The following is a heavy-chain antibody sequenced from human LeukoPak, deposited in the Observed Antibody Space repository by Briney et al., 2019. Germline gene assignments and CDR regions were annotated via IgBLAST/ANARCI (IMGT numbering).Heavy chain of an antibody. J-gene: IGHJ4*02. CDR1: LFTYRDYV. Sequence: SVSLTFTSTLFTYRDYVMSKLRPPPAKGGAGVGFINSKAYGGTTEYAPAVKRRLTLQRDHSKIIPDLQKNTLKTEDTSVLYCTRGGGELPWGQGTLVTVSS. CDR2: INSKAYGGTT. CDR3: TRGGGELP. D-gene: IGHD1-26*01. V-gene: IGHV3-49*03.